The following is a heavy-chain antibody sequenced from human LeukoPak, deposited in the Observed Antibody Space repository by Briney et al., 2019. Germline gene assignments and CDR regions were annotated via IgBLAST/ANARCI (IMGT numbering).Heavy chain of an antibody. J-gene: IGHJ6*03. V-gene: IGHV1-2*02. CDR1: GYTFTGYY. CDR3: ASDLYKWLPSTRPRDYYYYMDV. Sequence: ASVKVSCKASGYTFTGYYIHWVRQAPGQGLEYMGWINPNSGGTNYAQKFQGRVTMTRDTSISTAYMELSRLRSDDTAVYYCASDLYKWLPSTRPRDYYYYMDVWGEGTTVTVSS. D-gene: IGHD6-19*01. CDR2: INPNSGGT.